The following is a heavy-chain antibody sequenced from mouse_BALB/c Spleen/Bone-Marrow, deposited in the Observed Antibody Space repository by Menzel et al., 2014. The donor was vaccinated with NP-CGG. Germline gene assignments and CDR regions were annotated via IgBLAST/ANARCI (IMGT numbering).Heavy chain of an antibody. CDR1: GYALSSYW. V-gene: IGHV1-80*01. CDR3: AKSGYGSFDY. CDR2: IYPGDGDT. J-gene: IGHJ2*01. D-gene: IGHD1-1*01. Sequence: QVQLQQPGAELVRPGSSVKISCKASGYALSSYWVNWVRQRPGQGLEWIGQIYPGDGDTNYNGKFKDKATLTADKSSSTAYMQLSSLTSEASAVYFCAKSGYGSFDYWGQGTTLTVSS.